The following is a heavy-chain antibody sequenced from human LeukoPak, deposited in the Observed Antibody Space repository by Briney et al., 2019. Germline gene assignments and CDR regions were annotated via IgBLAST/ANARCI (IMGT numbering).Heavy chain of an antibody. CDR3: ARDRGPYSSSYSDY. V-gene: IGHV1-18*01. CDR1: GYTFTSYG. Sequence: AAVKVSCKASGYTFTSYGISWVRQAPGQGLEWMGWISAYNGNTNYAQKLQGRVTMPTDTSTSTAYMELRSLRSDDTAVYYCARDRGPYSSSYSDYWGQGTLVTVSS. D-gene: IGHD6-6*01. CDR2: ISAYNGNT. J-gene: IGHJ4*02.